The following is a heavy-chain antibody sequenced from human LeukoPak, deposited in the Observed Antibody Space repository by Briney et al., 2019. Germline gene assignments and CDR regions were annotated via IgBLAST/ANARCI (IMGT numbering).Heavy chain of an antibody. CDR2: VYSGGST. V-gene: IGHV3-53*01. CDR1: GFTVSSNY. Sequence: GGSLRLSCAASGFTVSSNYMSWVRQAPGKGLEWVSVVYSGGSTYYADSVKGRFTISRDNAENTLYLQMNSLRVEDTAVYYCVRSAFHAGSGNYYDYWGQGTLVTVSS. J-gene: IGHJ4*02. D-gene: IGHD3-22*01. CDR3: VRSAFHAGSGNYYDY.